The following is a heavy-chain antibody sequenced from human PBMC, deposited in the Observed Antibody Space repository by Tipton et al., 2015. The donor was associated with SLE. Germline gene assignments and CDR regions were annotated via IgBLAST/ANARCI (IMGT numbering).Heavy chain of an antibody. CDR3: SGELSPRDGFDI. CDR2: IWYDGSNK. V-gene: IGHV3-33*01. Sequence: SLRLSCAASGFTFSSYGMHWVRQAPGKGLEWVAVIWYDGSNKNYADSVKGRFTISRDNSKNTLYLQMNSLRAEDTAVYYCSGELSPRDGFDIWGQGTMVTVSS. CDR1: GFTFSSYG. J-gene: IGHJ3*02. D-gene: IGHD3-16*02.